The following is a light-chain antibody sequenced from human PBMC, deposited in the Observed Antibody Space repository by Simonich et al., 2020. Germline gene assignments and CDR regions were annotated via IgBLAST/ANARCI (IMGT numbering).Light chain of an antibody. J-gene: IGKJ2*01. V-gene: IGKV6-21*02. CDR1: QSIGSS. Sequence: EIVLTQSPDFQSVTPKEKVTITCRASQSIGSSLHWYQQKPEQSQKLLIKYASQSISGVPSRFSGSGSGTDFTLTISSLQPEDFATYYCQQSYSTPYTFGQGTKLEIK. CDR3: QQSYSTPYT. CDR2: YAS.